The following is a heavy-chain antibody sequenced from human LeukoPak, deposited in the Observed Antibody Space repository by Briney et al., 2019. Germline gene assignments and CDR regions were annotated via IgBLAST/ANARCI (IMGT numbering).Heavy chain of an antibody. D-gene: IGHD1-26*01. V-gene: IGHV1-18*01. CDR1: GYTFNTYG. CDR2: ISAFTDST. Sequence: GASVKVSCKDSGYTFNTYGITWVRQAPGQGLEWVGWISAFTDSTNYAQKFQDRVTVTKDTSTSTAYMELRSLTSDDTAVYYCAKVVGATSAFDVWGQGTMVTVSS. CDR3: AKVVGATSAFDV. J-gene: IGHJ3*01.